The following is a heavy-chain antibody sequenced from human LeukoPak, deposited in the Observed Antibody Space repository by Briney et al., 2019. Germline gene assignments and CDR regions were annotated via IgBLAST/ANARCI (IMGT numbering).Heavy chain of an antibody. CDR2: IYPGDSDT. D-gene: IGHD3-3*02. J-gene: IGHJ3*02. Sequence: GESLKIFCKGSGYGFTNYWIGWVRQMPGKGLEWMGVIYPGDSDTRYSPSFQGQVSISAVKSINTAYLQWSSLRASDTAIYYCTRHSSSNIFGAFDIWGQGTMVTVSS. V-gene: IGHV5-51*01. CDR3: TRHSSSNIFGAFDI. CDR1: GYGFTNYW.